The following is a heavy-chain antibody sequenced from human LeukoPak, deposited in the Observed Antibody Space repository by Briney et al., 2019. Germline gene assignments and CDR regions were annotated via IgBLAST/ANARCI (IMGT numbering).Heavy chain of an antibody. CDR1: GFTFSSYA. J-gene: IGHJ4*02. V-gene: IGHV3-23*01. CDR3: AKGPSGGYSTPFFDY. Sequence: GGSLRLSCTASGFTFSSYAMSWVRQAPGKGLEWVSAISTSGGLTYYADSVKGRFTTSRDNSKNTLHLQMNSLRAEDTAVYYCAKGPSGGYSTPFFDYWGQGTLVTVSS. D-gene: IGHD4-23*01. CDR2: ISTSGGLT.